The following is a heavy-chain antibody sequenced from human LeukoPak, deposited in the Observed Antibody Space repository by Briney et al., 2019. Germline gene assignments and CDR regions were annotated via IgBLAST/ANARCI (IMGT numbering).Heavy chain of an antibody. CDR3: AKAEWELRGWIDY. CDR1: GFTFDDYA. D-gene: IGHD1-26*01. J-gene: IGHJ4*02. V-gene: IGHV3-9*01. Sequence: GGSLRLSCAASGFTFDDYAMHWVRQAPGKGLEWVSGISWNSGSIGYADSVKGRFTISRDNAKNSLYLQMNSLRAEETALYYCAKAEWELRGWIDYWGQGTLVTVSS. CDR2: ISWNSGSI.